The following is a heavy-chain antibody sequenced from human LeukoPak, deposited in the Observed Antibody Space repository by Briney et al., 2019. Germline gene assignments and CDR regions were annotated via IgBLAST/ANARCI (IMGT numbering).Heavy chain of an antibody. V-gene: IGHV4-31*03. J-gene: IGHJ3*02. Sequence: SQTLSLTCTVSGGCISSGGYYWSWIRQHPGKGLEWIGYIYYSGSTYYNPSLKSRVTISLDTSKNQFSLKLRSVTAADTAVYYCARDTRDAFDIWGQGTMVTVSS. CDR2: IYYSGST. CDR1: GGCISSGGYY. CDR3: ARDTRDAFDI.